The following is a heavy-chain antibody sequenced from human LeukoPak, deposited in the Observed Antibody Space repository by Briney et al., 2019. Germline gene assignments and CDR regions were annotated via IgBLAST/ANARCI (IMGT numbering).Heavy chain of an antibody. CDR2: IMPLFGTA. CDR1: GGTFNNSA. V-gene: IGHV1-69*05. D-gene: IGHD4-17*01. CDR3: ARDVHGDYGSGWFDP. Sequence: ASVKVSCKTSGGTFNNSAISWVRQAPGQGLEWLGGIMPLFGTAGYAQKFQGRVTITKDESTRTVYLELTSLTSNDTAVYYCARDVHGDYGSGWFDPWGQGTLVSVSS. J-gene: IGHJ5*02.